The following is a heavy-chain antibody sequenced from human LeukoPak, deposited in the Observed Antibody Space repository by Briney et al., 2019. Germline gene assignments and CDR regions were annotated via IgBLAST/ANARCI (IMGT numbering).Heavy chain of an antibody. V-gene: IGHV3-11*01. CDR2: INIGGTNT. CDR3: ATDGAGFDT. J-gene: IGHJ5*02. Sequence: RXAPXXXLEWLSYINIGGTNTHYADSVKGRFTISRDNAKKSLYLEMNNLRAEDTAVYYCATDGAGFDTWGQGVLVTVSS.